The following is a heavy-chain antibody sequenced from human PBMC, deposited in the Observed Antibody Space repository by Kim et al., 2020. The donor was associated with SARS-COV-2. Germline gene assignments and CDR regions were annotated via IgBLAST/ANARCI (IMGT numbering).Heavy chain of an antibody. CDR2: IYYSGST. D-gene: IGHD3-16*02. CDR1: GGSISSGGYY. V-gene: IGHV4-31*03. J-gene: IGHJ4*02. Sequence: SETLSLTCTVSGGSISSGGYYWSWIRQHPGKGLEWIGYIYYSGSTYYNPSLKSRVTISVDTSKNQFSLKLSSVTAADTAVYYCARWPYYDYVWGGYRADEFDYWGQGTLVTVSS. CDR3: ARWPYYDYVWGGYRADEFDY.